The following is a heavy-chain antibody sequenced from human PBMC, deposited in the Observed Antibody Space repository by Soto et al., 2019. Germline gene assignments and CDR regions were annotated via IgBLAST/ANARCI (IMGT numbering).Heavy chain of an antibody. Sequence: SETLSLTCTVSGGSISSYYWSWIRQPPGKGLEWIGYIYYSGSTNYNPSLKSRVTISVDTSKNQFSLKLSSVTAADTAVYYCARDSGITLYYFDYWGQGTLVTVSS. V-gene: IGHV4-59*01. CDR3: ARDSGITLYYFDY. D-gene: IGHD6-19*01. J-gene: IGHJ4*02. CDR2: IYYSGST. CDR1: GGSISSYY.